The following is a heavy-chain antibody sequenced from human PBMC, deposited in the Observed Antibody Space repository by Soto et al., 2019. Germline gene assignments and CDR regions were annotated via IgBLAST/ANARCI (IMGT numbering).Heavy chain of an antibody. D-gene: IGHD4-4*01. V-gene: IGHV2-5*01. J-gene: IGHJ4*02. CDR3: AHLTTRRYYFDN. Sequence: SLPTRVNTTHALGLSCTFSGFSLTTSQVGVGWIRQPPGAALEWLAHVYWNDDKYYSLSLKNRLTITKDTSKSQVVLTMTNMDPVDTATYYCAHLTTRRYYFDNWGQGALLTVSS. CDR1: GFSLTTSQVG. CDR2: VYWNDDK.